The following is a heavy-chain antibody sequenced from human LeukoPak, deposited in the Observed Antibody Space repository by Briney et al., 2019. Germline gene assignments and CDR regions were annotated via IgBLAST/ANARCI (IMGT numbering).Heavy chain of an antibody. CDR1: GGSFSGYY. Sequence: WETLSLTRAVYGGSFSGYYWSWIRQPAEMGLEWIGQIYHSGSTKYNGSLKSRVTISVDTSKNQFSLKLNSVTAADTAVYYCARGLFDMNTIHPFPFDLWGQGTLVTVSS. D-gene: IGHD5-24*01. J-gene: IGHJ4*02. V-gene: IGHV4-34*01. CDR2: IYHSGST. CDR3: ARGLFDMNTIHPFPFDL.